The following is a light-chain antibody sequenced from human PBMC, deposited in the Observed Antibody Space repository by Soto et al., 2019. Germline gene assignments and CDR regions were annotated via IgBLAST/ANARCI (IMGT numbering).Light chain of an antibody. CDR3: CSDAGSSL. CDR2: DVS. V-gene: IGLV2-11*01. CDR1: SSDVGGYNY. J-gene: IGLJ2*01. Sequence: QSVLTQPRSVSGSPGQSVTISCTGTSSDVGGYNYVSWYQQHPGNAPKLMIYDVSKRPAGVPDRFSGSKSGNTASLTISGLQAEDEADYYCCSDAGSSLFGGGTKLTVL.